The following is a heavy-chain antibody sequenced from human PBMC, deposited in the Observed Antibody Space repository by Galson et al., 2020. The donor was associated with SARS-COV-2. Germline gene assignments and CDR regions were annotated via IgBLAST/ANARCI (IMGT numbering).Heavy chain of an antibody. Sequence: SETLSLTCTVSGGSISSYYWSWIRQPPGKGLEWIGYNYYSGSTNYNHSLKSRVTISVDTSKNQFSLKLSSVTAADTAVYYCASVQGSGTLYGMYVWGQGTTVTVSS. CDR1: GGSISSYY. CDR2: NYYSGST. J-gene: IGHJ6*02. CDR3: ASVQGSGTLYGMYV. D-gene: IGHD3-10*01. V-gene: IGHV4-59*13.